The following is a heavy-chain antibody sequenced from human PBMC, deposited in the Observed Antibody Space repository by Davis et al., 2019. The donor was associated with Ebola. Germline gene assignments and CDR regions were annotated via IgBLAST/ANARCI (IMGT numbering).Heavy chain of an antibody. V-gene: IGHV5-51*01. CDR2: VYPGDSDV. J-gene: IGHJ5*02. CDR3: AGGPYGYKATS. D-gene: IGHD5-18*01. CDR1: GHTFTKSW. Sequence: GESLKISCNDSGHTFTKSWITLAPQLPGNGLESIGFVYPGDSDVGYSPSFEGQVSISADTSINTAYLQWNSLKPSDSGIYYCAGGPYGYKATSWGQRTHVTVSS.